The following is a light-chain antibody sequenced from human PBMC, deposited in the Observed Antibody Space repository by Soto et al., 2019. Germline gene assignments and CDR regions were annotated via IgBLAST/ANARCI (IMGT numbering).Light chain of an antibody. CDR3: QQYDNLPSIT. Sequence: DLQMTQSPSSLSASVGDRVTITCQASQDISNYLNWFQQKPGKAPKLLIYDASNLETGVPSRFSGSGSATDFTFTISSLQPEDIATYYCQQYDNLPSITFGQGTRLEIK. V-gene: IGKV1-33*01. CDR1: QDISNY. CDR2: DAS. J-gene: IGKJ5*01.